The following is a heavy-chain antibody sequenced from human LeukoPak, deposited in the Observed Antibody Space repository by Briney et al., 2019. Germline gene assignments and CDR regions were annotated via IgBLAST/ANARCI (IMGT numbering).Heavy chain of an antibody. CDR1: GYTFTSYY. CDR3: ARDIVEMATIGYFDY. Sequence: ASVKVSCKASGYTFTSYYMHRVRQAPGQGLEWMGIINPSGGSTSYAQKFQGRVTMTRDMSTSTVYMELSSLRSEDTAVYYCARDIVEMATIGYFDYWGQGTLVTVSS. V-gene: IGHV1-46*01. D-gene: IGHD5-24*01. J-gene: IGHJ4*02. CDR2: INPSGGST.